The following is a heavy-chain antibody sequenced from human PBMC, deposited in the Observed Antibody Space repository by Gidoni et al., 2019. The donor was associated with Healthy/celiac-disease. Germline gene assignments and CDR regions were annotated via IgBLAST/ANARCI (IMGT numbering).Heavy chain of an antibody. V-gene: IGHV5-51*01. D-gene: IGHD2-2*01. CDR1: GDSFTSYG. Sequence: EVQLVQSGAEVKKPGGSLKISCTGSGDSFTSYGIGGLRQMPGNGLEWMGISYPGDSDTRYSPSFQGQVPISADQSISTASLQWRSLKASDTALYYCSSSDIPYQLPPEGWFDPWGQGTLVTVSS. CDR3: SSSDIPYQLPPEGWFDP. CDR2: SYPGDSDT. J-gene: IGHJ5*02.